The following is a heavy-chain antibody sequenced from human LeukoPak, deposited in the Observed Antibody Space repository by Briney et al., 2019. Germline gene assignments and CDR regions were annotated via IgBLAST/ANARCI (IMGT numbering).Heavy chain of an antibody. CDR3: AKDNEFTYQGYFQH. CDR2: ISSSSSYI. Sequence: PGGSLRLSCAASGFTFSSYSMNWVRQAPGKGLEWVSSISSSSSYIYYADSVKGRFTISRDNAKNSLYLQMNSLRAEDTALYYCAKDNEFTYQGYFQHWGQGTLVTVSS. D-gene: IGHD1-1*01. V-gene: IGHV3-21*04. J-gene: IGHJ1*01. CDR1: GFTFSSYS.